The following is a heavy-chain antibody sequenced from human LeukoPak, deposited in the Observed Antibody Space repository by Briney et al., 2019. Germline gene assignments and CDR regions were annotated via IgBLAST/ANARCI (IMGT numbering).Heavy chain of an antibody. J-gene: IGHJ6*02. CDR1: GFTFSSYW. CDR2: IKQDGSEK. D-gene: IGHD2-21*02. V-gene: IGHV3-7*01. CDR3: ARESYCGGDCSDYYYGMGV. Sequence: GGSLRLSCAASGFTFSSYWMSWVRQAPGKGLEWVANIKQDGSEKYYVDSVKGRFTISRDNAKNSLYLQMNSLRAEDTAVYYCARESYCGGDCSDYYYGMGVWGQGTTVTVSS.